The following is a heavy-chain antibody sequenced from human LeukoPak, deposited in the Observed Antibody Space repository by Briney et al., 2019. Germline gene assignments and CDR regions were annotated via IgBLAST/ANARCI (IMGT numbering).Heavy chain of an antibody. Sequence: GESLKISCKGSGYSFTSYWIGWVRQMPGKGLEWMGIIYPGDSDTRYSPSFQGQVTISADKSISTAYLQWSSLKASDTAMCYCARIVVPAAIHDAFDIWGQGTMVTVSS. CDR3: ARIVVPAAIHDAFDI. J-gene: IGHJ3*02. CDR2: IYPGDSDT. D-gene: IGHD2-2*02. CDR1: GYSFTSYW. V-gene: IGHV5-51*01.